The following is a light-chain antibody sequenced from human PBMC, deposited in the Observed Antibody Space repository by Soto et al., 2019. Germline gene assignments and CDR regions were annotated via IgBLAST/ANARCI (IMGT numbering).Light chain of an antibody. V-gene: IGLV1-44*01. J-gene: IGLJ2*01. Sequence: QSVVTQPPSASGTPGQTVTISCSGSTSNIGSNTVNWYQQLPGMAPTLLIHSNNQRPSGVPDRFSGSQSGTSASLAISGLQSEDEADYYCAIWDDTLNALVVFGGGTKLTVL. CDR2: SNN. CDR1: TSNIGSNT. CDR3: AIWDDTLNALVV.